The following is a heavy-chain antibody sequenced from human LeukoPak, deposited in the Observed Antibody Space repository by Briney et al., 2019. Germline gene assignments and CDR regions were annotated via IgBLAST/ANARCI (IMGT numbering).Heavy chain of an antibody. CDR2: IDSSGGYM. V-gene: IGHV3-21*06. CDR3: ARDRNTDFWSGYYTNYFDY. CDR1: GFTFNTYS. D-gene: IGHD3-3*01. Sequence: GGSLRLSCEASGFTFNTYSMNWARQAPGKGLEWVSSIDSSGGYMFYADSVKGRFIISRDNAKDSLYLQMNSLRAEDTAVYYCARDRNTDFWSGYYTNYFDYWGQGTLVTVSS. J-gene: IGHJ4*02.